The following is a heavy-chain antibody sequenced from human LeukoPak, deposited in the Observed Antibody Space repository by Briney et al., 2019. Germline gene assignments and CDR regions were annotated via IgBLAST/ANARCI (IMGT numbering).Heavy chain of an antibody. Sequence: GGSLRLACAASGFTFSGYDMIWVRQAPGKGLEWVSDISGSGGITNYADSVKGRFIISRDSSKETLDLQMNSLRVEDTAVYYCAKLGSSWYYFDYWGQGTLVTVSS. CDR1: GFTFSGYD. J-gene: IGHJ4*02. CDR2: ISGSGGIT. D-gene: IGHD6-13*01. V-gene: IGHV3-23*01. CDR3: AKLGSSWYYFDY.